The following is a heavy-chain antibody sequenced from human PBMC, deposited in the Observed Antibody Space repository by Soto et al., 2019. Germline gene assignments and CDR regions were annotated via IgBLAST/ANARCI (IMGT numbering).Heavy chain of an antibody. Sequence: ASVKVSCKASGYTFTSYYMHWVRQAPGQGLEWMGIINPSGGSTSYAQKFQGRVTMTRDTSTSTVYMELSSLRSEDTAVYYGARDPRTYYDFWSGYLGRQYYYYGMDVWGQGTTVTVAS. D-gene: IGHD3-3*01. V-gene: IGHV1-46*01. CDR2: INPSGGST. CDR3: ARDPRTYYDFWSGYLGRQYYYYGMDV. CDR1: GYTFTSYY. J-gene: IGHJ6*02.